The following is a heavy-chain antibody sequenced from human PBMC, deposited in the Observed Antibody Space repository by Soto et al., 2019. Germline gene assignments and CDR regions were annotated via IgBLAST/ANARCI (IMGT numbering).Heavy chain of an antibody. Sequence: PSETLSLTCTVSGGSISSSSYYWGWIRQPTGKGLDWIGSIYYSGSTYYSPSLKSRVTISVDTSKNQFSLKLSSVTAADTAVYYCARRWFGDWHFDYWGQGTLVTVS. CDR3: ARRWFGDWHFDY. D-gene: IGHD3-10*01. J-gene: IGHJ4*02. CDR2: IYYSGST. CDR1: GGSISSSSYY. V-gene: IGHV4-39*01.